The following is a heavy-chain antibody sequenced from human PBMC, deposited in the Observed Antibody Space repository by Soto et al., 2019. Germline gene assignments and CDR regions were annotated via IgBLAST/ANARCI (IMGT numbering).Heavy chain of an antibody. CDR3: ARDTAFISSGLFNP. D-gene: IGHD3-22*01. CDR2: ISDSATTM. J-gene: IGHJ5*02. V-gene: IGHV3-11*01. Sequence: PGGSLRLSCAASGFTFSDYYMSWIRQAPGKGLEWISHISDSATTMYYADSVKGRFTISRDNARKSPFLHMNSLRAEDTAVYYCARDTAFISSGLFNPWGQGTLVTVSS. CDR1: GFTFSDYY.